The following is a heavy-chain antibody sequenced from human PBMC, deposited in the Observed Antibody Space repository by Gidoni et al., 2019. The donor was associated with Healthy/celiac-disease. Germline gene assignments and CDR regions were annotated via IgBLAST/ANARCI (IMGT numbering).Heavy chain of an antibody. V-gene: IGHV1-69*01. Sequence: QVQLVQSGAEVKKPGPSVKVSCKASAGTFSRYAISWVRQAPGQGLEWMGGIIPIFGTANNAQKFQGRVTVTADEATSTAYVELSSLRSEDTAVYYCASGWRTFGEGYYYYGMDVWGQGTTVTVSS. D-gene: IGHD3-16*01. CDR1: AGTFSRYA. CDR3: ASGWRTFGEGYYYYGMDV. CDR2: IIPIFGTA. J-gene: IGHJ6*02.